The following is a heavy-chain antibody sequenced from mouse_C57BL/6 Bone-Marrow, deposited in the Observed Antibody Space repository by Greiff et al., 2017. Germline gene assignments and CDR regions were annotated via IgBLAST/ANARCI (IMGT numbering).Heavy chain of an antibody. Sequence: EVQLVESGGGLVQPGGSLKLSCAASGFTFSDYGMAWVRQAPRKGPEWVAFISNLAYSIYYADTVTGRFTISRENAKNTLYLEMSSLRSEDTAMYYCARPITTDYAMDYWGQGTSVTVSS. J-gene: IGHJ4*01. CDR2: ISNLAYSI. V-gene: IGHV5-15*01. CDR3: ARPITTDYAMDY. D-gene: IGHD1-2*01. CDR1: GFTFSDYG.